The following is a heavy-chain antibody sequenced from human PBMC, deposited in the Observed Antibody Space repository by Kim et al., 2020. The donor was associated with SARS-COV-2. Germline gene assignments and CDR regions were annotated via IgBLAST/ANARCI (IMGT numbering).Heavy chain of an antibody. CDR2: INSDGSST. V-gene: IGHV3-74*01. Sequence: GGSLRLSCAASGFTFSSYWMHWVRQAPGKGLVSVSRINSDGSSTSYADSVKGRFTISRDNAKNTLYLQMNSLRAEDTAVYYCARFYYDSSGYYESPEWGYYGMDVWGQGTTVTVSS. CDR1: GFTFSSYW. D-gene: IGHD3-22*01. J-gene: IGHJ6*02. CDR3: ARFYYDSSGYYESPEWGYYGMDV.